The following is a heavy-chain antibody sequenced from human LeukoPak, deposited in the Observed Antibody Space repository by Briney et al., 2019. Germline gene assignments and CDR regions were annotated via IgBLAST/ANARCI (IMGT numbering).Heavy chain of an antibody. D-gene: IGHD4-17*01. V-gene: IGHV3-23*01. CDR3: ARDPYNGYYGDDYYYYMDV. CDR1: GFIFSNYG. CDR2: MSGSGSRT. J-gene: IGHJ6*03. Sequence: GGTLRLPCAASGFIFSNYGMSWVRQAPGKGLEWVSAMSGSGSRTYYADSVKGRFTISRDNAKNSLSLQMNSLRAEDTAVYYCARDPYNGYYGDDYYYYMDVWGKGTTVTISS.